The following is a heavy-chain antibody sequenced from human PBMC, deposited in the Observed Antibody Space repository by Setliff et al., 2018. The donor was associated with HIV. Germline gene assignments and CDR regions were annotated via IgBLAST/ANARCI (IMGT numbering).Heavy chain of an antibody. Sequence: SETLSLTCTVSGGSISSSSYYWGWVRQPPGKGLEWIGTMFYTGSAYYTPSLKSRVTISVDTSKNQFSLKLSSVTAADTAVYHCARQFRYPGIAVAGIDYWGQGTLVTVSS. V-gene: IGHV4-39*01. CDR2: MFYTGSA. CDR1: GGSISSSSYY. J-gene: IGHJ4*02. CDR3: ARQFRYPGIAVAGIDY. D-gene: IGHD6-19*01.